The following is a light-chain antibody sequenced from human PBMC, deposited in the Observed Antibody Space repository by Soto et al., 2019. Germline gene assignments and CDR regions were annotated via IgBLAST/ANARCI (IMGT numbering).Light chain of an antibody. CDR2: AAS. J-gene: IGKJ1*01. CDR3: QQYYSYPQT. Sequence: AIRMTQSPSSLSASTGDRVTITCRASQGISSYVAWYQQKPGKAPKLLIYAASTLQSGVPSRFSGSGSGTDFTLTISCLQSEDFATYYCQQYYSYPQTFGQGTKVAIK. V-gene: IGKV1-8*01. CDR1: QGISSY.